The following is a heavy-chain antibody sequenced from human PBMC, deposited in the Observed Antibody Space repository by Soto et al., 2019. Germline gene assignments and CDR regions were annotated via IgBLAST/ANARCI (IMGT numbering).Heavy chain of an antibody. Sequence: EVELVESGGALVKPGGSLTVSCAASGFTFSFFTMNWVRQAPGKGLEWVSSIVSSSNYKHYADSVKGRFSISRDNAKNSLYLHMSSLRAEDTGIYYCTRVGNYYSYAMDVWGQGTTVTFSS. CDR3: TRVGNYYSYAMDV. CDR2: IVSSSNYK. D-gene: IGHD2-15*01. J-gene: IGHJ6*02. V-gene: IGHV3-21*01. CDR1: GFTFSFFT.